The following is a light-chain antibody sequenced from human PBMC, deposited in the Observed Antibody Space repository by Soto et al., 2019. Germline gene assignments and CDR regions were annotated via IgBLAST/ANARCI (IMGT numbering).Light chain of an antibody. CDR3: QQYGSSPPT. CDR1: QSVSTNY. J-gene: IGKJ1*01. CDR2: GAS. Sequence: EIVLTQSPGTLSLSPGERATLSCRASQSVSTNYLAWYQRKPGQAPRLLIYGASSRATDIPNRFSGSGSGTDFTLTINRLKAEDFAVYYCQQYGSSPPTFGQGTKVEIK. V-gene: IGKV3-20*01.